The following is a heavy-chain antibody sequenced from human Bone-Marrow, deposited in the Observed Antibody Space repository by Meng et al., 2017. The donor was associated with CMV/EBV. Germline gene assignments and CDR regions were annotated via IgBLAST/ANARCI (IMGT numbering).Heavy chain of an antibody. V-gene: IGHV3-21*01. CDR1: GFTFSNYG. D-gene: IGHD3-10*01. Sequence: GGSLRLSCAAFGFTFSNYGMNWVRQAPGKGLEWVSSISSSGYIHYADSVKGRFTISGDNSKNTLYLQMNSLRAEDTAVYYCARERGYYGSGSYWTYYYYGMDVWGQGTTGTVSS. J-gene: IGHJ6*02. CDR3: ARERGYYGSGSYWTYYYYGMDV. CDR2: ISSSGYI.